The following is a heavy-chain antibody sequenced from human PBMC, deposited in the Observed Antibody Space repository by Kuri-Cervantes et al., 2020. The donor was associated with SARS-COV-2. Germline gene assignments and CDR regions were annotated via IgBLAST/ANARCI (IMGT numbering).Heavy chain of an antibody. CDR2: IKHNGST. J-gene: IGHJ4*02. D-gene: IGHD3-16*01. Sequence: GSLRLSCAVYGGSFSGYYWSWIRQPPGKGLEWIGEIKHNGSTNYNPSLKSRVTISVDTSKNQFSLKLSSVTAADTAVYYCARQSMLSRSHEYWGQGTLVTVSS. CDR3: ARQSMLSRSHEY. V-gene: IGHV4-34*01. CDR1: GGSFSGYY.